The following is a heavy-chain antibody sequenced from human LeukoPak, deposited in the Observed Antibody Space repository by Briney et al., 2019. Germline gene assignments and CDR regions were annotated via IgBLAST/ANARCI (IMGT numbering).Heavy chain of an antibody. J-gene: IGHJ6*02. CDR2: MNPNSGNT. CDR1: GYTFTSYD. Sequence: GASVKVSCKASGYTFTSYDINWVRQATGQGLEWMGWMNPNSGNTGYAQKFQGRVTMTRNTSISTAYMELSSLRSEDTAVYYCARWGNYGDYSRTVYYYYGTDVWGQGTTVTVSS. D-gene: IGHD4-17*01. V-gene: IGHV1-8*01. CDR3: ARWGNYGDYSRTVYYYYGTDV.